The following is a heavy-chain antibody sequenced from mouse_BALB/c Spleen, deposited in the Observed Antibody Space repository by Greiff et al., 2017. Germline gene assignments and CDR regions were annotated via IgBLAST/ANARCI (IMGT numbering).Heavy chain of an antibody. J-gene: IGHJ4*01. CDR2: ISTYYGDA. CDR3: ATTARATYYAMDY. V-gene: IGHV1S137*01. CDR1: GYTFTDYA. Sequence: QVQLQQSGAELVRPGVSVKISCKGSGYTFTDYAMHWVKQSHAKSLEWIGVISTYYGDASYNQKFKGKATMTVDKSSSTAYMELARLTSEDSAIYYCATTARATYYAMDYWGQGTSVTVSS. D-gene: IGHD3-1*01.